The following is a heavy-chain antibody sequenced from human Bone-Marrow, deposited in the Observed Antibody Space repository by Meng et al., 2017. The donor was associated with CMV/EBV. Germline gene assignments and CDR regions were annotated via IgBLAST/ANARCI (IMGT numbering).Heavy chain of an antibody. CDR2: ISSSGSSI. CDR1: GFTFSTYA. V-gene: IGHV3-48*03. CDR3: ARQWEFVSPLDH. D-gene: IGHD1-26*01. Sequence: GGSLRLSCAASGFTFSTYAMHWVRQAPGKGLEWVSYISSSGSSIYYADSVKGRFTISRDNAKNSLYLQMNSLRAEDTAVYYCARQWEFVSPLDHWGQGTLVTVSS. J-gene: IGHJ4*02.